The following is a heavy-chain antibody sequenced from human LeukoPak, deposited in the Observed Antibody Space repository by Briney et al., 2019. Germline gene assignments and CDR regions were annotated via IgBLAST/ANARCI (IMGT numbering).Heavy chain of an antibody. CDR1: GFTFSSYW. V-gene: IGHV3-7*01. CDR3: ARDGEGSFYGDYFDY. D-gene: IGHD4-17*01. Sequence: GGSLRLSCAASGFTFSSYWMSWVRQAPGKGLEWVANIKQDGREKYYVDSVKGRFTISRDNAKNSLYLQMNSLRAEDTAVYYCARDGEGSFYGDYFDYWGQGTLVTVSS. J-gene: IGHJ4*02. CDR2: IKQDGREK.